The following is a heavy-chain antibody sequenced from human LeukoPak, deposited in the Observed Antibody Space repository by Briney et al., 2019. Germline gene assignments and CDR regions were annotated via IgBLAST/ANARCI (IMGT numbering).Heavy chain of an antibody. CDR3: NRVQDYGDSEAENDFDY. J-gene: IGHJ4*02. CDR2: IRSKAYGGTT. V-gene: IGHV3-49*03. CDR1: GFTFGDYA. D-gene: IGHD4-17*01. Sequence: SGGSLRLCCTASGFTFGDYAMSWFRQAPGKGLEWVGFIRSKAYGGTTEYAASVKGRFTISRDDSKSIAYLQMNSLKTEDTAVYYCNRVQDYGDSEAENDFDYWGQGTLVTVSS.